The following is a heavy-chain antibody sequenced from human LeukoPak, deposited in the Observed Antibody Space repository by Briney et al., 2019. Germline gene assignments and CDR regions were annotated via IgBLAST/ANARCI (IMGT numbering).Heavy chain of an antibody. Sequence: ASVKVSCRASGYTFTGYYMHWVRQAPGQGLEWMGWINPNSGGTNYAQKFQGRVTMTRDTSISTAYMELSRLRSDDTAVYYCATRSTNDYVSFDYWGQGTLATVSS. D-gene: IGHD4-17*01. CDR1: GYTFTGYY. CDR2: INPNSGGT. J-gene: IGHJ4*02. V-gene: IGHV1-2*02. CDR3: ATRSTNDYVSFDY.